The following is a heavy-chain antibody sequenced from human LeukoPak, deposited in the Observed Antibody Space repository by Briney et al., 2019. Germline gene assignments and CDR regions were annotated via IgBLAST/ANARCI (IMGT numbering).Heavy chain of an antibody. CDR3: ARDKQPGDY. Sequence: SETLSLTCTVSGVSISSYYWSWIRQPPGKGLEWIGYIFYSGGTHYNPSLKSRVTISVDTSKNQFSLKLSSVTAADTAVYYCARDKQPGDYWGQGTLVTVSS. D-gene: IGHD5-18*01. J-gene: IGHJ4*02. V-gene: IGHV4-59*01. CDR1: GVSISSYY. CDR2: IFYSGGT.